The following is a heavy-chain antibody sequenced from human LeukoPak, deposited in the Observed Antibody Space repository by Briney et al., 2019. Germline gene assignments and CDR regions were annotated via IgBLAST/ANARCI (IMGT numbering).Heavy chain of an antibody. CDR3: ARGGTTLLDY. D-gene: IGHD4-11*01. CDR1: GFTFSSYA. CDR2: ISAYNGNT. Sequence: GGSLRLSCAASGFTFSSYAMSWVRQAPGQGLEWMGWISAYNGNTNYAQKLQGRVTMTTDTSTSTAYMELRSLRSDDTAVYYCARGGTTLLDYWGQGTLVTVSS. V-gene: IGHV1-18*01. J-gene: IGHJ4*02.